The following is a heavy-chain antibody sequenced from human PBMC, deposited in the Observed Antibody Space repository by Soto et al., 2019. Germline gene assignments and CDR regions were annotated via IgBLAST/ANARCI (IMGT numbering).Heavy chain of an antibody. Sequence: KTSETLSFTCTVSGGSISTYYWSWIRQPPGKGLEWIGYIYYSGSTSYNPSLKSRVTISVDTSKNQFSLKLSSVTAADTAVYYCASSATTTVYFDYWGQGTLVTVSS. CDR2: IYYSGST. CDR1: GGSISTYY. D-gene: IGHD4-17*01. J-gene: IGHJ4*02. CDR3: ASSATTTVYFDY. V-gene: IGHV4-59*12.